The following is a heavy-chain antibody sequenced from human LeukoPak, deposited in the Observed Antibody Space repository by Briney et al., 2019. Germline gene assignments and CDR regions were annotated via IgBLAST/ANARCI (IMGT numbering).Heavy chain of an antibody. CDR2: ISSSGTTI. V-gene: IGHV3-48*03. Sequence: GGSLRLSCAASGFTFSSYEMNWVRQAPGKGLEWVSYISSSGTTIYYADSVKGRLTISRDNSKNTLYLQMNSLRVEDTALYYWAKEGYFSWGQGAMVTVSS. CDR3: AKEGYFS. CDR1: GFTFSSYE. D-gene: IGHD3-22*01. J-gene: IGHJ3*01.